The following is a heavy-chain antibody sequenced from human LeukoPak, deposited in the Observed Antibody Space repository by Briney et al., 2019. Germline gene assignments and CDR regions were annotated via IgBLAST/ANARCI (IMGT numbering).Heavy chain of an antibody. CDR2: LSYDGSNK. V-gene: IGHV3-30*04. CDR1: GFTFSSYA. J-gene: IGHJ4*02. Sequence: PGGSLRLSCAASGFTFSSYAMHWVRQAPGKGLEWVAVLSYDGSNKYYADSVKGRFTISRDNSKNTLYLQMNSLRAEDTAVYYCATRGYSYGYAGFDYWGQGTLVTVSS. CDR3: ATRGYSYGYAGFDY. D-gene: IGHD5-18*01.